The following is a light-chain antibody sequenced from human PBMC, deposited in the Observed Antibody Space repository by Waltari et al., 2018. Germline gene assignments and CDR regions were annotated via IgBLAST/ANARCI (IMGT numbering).Light chain of an antibody. CDR1: ESINTW. CDR3: QQYRRPPWT. Sequence: DIQMPQSPSTLSASVGDRVTIICRATESINTWLAWYQQKPGKAPKLLISRSFNLESGVPSRFSGSGSGTEFTLTISSLQPDDLATYHCQQYRRPPWTFGQGTKV. CDR2: RSF. J-gene: IGKJ1*01. V-gene: IGKV1-5*03.